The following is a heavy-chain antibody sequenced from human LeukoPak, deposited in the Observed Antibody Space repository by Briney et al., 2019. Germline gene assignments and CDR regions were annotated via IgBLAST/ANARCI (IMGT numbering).Heavy chain of an antibody. Sequence: PSETLSLTCTVSGGSISSSSYYWGWIRQPPGKGLEWIGSIYYSGSTYYNPSLKSRVTISVDTSKNQFSLKLSSVTAADTAVYYCARGLSDYYDSSGYYGVWGQGTLVTVSS. J-gene: IGHJ4*02. CDR3: ARGLSDYYDSSGYYGV. D-gene: IGHD3-22*01. CDR2: IYYSGST. V-gene: IGHV4-39*07. CDR1: GGSISSSSYY.